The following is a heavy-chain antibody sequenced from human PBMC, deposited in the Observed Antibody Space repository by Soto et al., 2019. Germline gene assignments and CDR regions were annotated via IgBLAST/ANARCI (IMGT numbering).Heavy chain of an antibody. Sequence: QVQLVQSGDEVKKPGASVKVSCKASGYIFVNYGIAWVRQAPGQGLEWMGWISPYTGNTHSASKVQGRLTMTTDTSESTAYMDLGSLTSEDTAVYYCVMVDNYVTPTPQDVWGQGTTVTVSS. CDR1: GYIFVNYG. D-gene: IGHD3-16*01. J-gene: IGHJ6*02. V-gene: IGHV1-18*01. CDR2: ISPYTGNT. CDR3: VMVDNYVTPTPQDV.